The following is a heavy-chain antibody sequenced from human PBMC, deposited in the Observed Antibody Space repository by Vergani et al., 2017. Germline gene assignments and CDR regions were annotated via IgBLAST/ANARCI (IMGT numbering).Heavy chain of an antibody. CDR3: AREFGRITMIVGQEDAFDI. CDR1: GYTFTGYY. Sequence: QVQLVQSGAEVKKPGASVKVSCKASGYTFTGYYMHWVRQAPGQGLEWMGWINPNSGGTNYAQKFQGRVTMTRDTSISTAYMELSRLRSDDTAVYYCAREFGRITMIVGQEDAFDIWGQGTMVTVSS. D-gene: IGHD3-22*01. V-gene: IGHV1-2*02. J-gene: IGHJ3*02. CDR2: INPNSGGT.